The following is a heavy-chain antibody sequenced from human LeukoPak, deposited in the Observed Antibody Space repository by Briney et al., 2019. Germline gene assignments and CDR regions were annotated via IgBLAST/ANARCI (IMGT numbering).Heavy chain of an antibody. CDR1: GFIFSDDY. Sequence: PGGSLRLSCEGSGFIFSDDYMSWLRQVPGKGLEWVSYMSSTGSTIFYADSVKGRFNISRDNAKKALYLQMNSLRVEDNGVYYCARALGPIEHWGRGTLVTVSS. J-gene: IGHJ4*02. D-gene: IGHD3-10*01. V-gene: IGHV3-11*04. CDR2: MSSTGSTI. CDR3: ARALGPIEH.